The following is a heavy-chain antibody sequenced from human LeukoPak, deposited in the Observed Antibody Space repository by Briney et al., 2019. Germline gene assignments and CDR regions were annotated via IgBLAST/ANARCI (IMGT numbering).Heavy chain of an antibody. D-gene: IGHD1-7*01. Sequence: PGGSLRLSCAASGFTFRNYAMHWVRQAPGKGLEWVAVISKDGSDKYYPGSVRGRFTISRDNSKNTIYLQMDSLRAEDTAIYYCARDYWWNYDYWGQGILVTVSS. CDR1: GFTFRNYA. J-gene: IGHJ4*02. CDR2: ISKDGSDK. CDR3: ARDYWWNYDY. V-gene: IGHV3-30-3*01.